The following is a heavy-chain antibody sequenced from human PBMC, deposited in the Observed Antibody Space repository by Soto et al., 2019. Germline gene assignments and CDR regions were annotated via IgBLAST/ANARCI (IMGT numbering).Heavy chain of an antibody. CDR1: GCSISTSRSY. CDR2: IFYSGST. CDR3: ARQPTTGDTDLWFDP. J-gene: IGHJ5*02. Sequence: SETLSLTCSVSGCSISTSRSYWAWIRQPPGKGLEWLANIFYSGSTFYNPSLASRVSVSVDTSKNEFSLKLRSVTAADTAVYYCARQPTTGDTDLWFDPWGQGTLVTSPQ. D-gene: IGHD2-21*01. V-gene: IGHV4-39*01.